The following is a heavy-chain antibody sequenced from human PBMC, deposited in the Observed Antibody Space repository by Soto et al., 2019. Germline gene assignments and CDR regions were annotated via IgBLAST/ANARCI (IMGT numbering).Heavy chain of an antibody. CDR3: ARDAYYDFWSGYYTGYYYYGMDV. CDR1: GFTFSSYW. CDR2: INSDGSST. Sequence: GGSLRLSCAASGFTFSSYWMHWVRQAPGKGLVWVSRINSDGSSTSYADSVKGRFTISRDNAKTTLYLQLNSLRAENTAVYYCARDAYYDFWSGYYTGYYYYGMDVWGQGTTVTVS. V-gene: IGHV3-74*01. D-gene: IGHD3-3*01. J-gene: IGHJ6*02.